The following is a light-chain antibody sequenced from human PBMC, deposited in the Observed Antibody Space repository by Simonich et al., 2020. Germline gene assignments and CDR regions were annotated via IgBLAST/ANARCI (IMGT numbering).Light chain of an antibody. CDR3: QQYNSYSQA. Sequence: DIQMTQSPSTLSASVGDRVTITCRASQSISSWLAWYKRKPGKAPKLLIYKASSLESGVPSRFSGSGSGTEFTLTISSLQPDDFATYYCQQYNSYSQAFGQGTKVEIK. CDR2: KAS. CDR1: QSISSW. J-gene: IGKJ1*01. V-gene: IGKV1-5*03.